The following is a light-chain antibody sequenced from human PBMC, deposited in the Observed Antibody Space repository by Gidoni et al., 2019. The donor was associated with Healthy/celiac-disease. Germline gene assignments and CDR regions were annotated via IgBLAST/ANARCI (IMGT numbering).Light chain of an antibody. CDR2: EDN. CDR1: SGSIASNY. CDR3: QSYDSSNPVV. V-gene: IGLV6-57*02. Sequence: NFMLTQPHPVSETPGKTVTISCTGSSGSIASNYVQWYQQRPGSAPTTVIYEDNQRPSGVPDRFSGSIDSSSNSASLTISGLKTEDEADYYCQSYDSSNPVVFGGGTKLTVL. J-gene: IGLJ2*01.